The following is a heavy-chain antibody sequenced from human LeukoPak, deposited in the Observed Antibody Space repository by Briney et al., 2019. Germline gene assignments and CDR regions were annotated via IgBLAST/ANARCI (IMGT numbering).Heavy chain of an antibody. D-gene: IGHD3-16*01. Sequence: PGGSLRLSCVGSDFTFSSYRLNWIRQVPGKGLEWVSSISSSSISIYDADSVKGRFTISRDNAKNSLYLEMNSLRVEDTAVYYCAREWGSRGMDVWGKGTTVIVSS. CDR3: AREWGSRGMDV. J-gene: IGHJ6*04. V-gene: IGHV3-21*06. CDR2: ISSSSISI. CDR1: DFTFSSYR.